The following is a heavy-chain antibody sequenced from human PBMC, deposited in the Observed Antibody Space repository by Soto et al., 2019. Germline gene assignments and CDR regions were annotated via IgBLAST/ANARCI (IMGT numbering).Heavy chain of an antibody. J-gene: IGHJ4*02. D-gene: IGHD3-9*01. Sequence: SGPTLVNHTQTLTLTCSFSGFSLRTSGMCVSWIRQPPGKALEWLALIDWADDKYYSTSLKTRLTISKDTSTNQVVLTMTNMDPVDTATYYCARMIPSYQDILTGYYPPHFDYWGQGTLVTVSS. CDR3: ARMIPSYQDILTGYYPPHFDY. CDR1: GFSLRTSGMC. CDR2: IDWADDK. V-gene: IGHV2-70*01.